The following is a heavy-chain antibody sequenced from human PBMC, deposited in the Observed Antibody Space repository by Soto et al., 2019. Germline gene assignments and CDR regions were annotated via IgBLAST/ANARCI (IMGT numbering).Heavy chain of an antibody. Sequence: ESGGGLVQPGRSLRLPCAASGFTFDDYAMHWVRQAPGKGLEWVSGISWNSGSIGYADSVKGRFTISRDNAKNSLYLQMNSLRAEDTALYYCAKENIVVVVAATVGAFDIWGQGTMVTVSS. CDR2: ISWNSGSI. CDR1: GFTFDDYA. D-gene: IGHD2-15*01. J-gene: IGHJ3*02. CDR3: AKENIVVVVAATVGAFDI. V-gene: IGHV3-9*01.